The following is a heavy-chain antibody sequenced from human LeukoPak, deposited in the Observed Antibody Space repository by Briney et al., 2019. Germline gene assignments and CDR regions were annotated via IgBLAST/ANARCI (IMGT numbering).Heavy chain of an antibody. Sequence: GGSLRLSCAASGFNFGIYCMSWVRQAPGKGLEWVASMGSSGSHIYYADSVKGRFTTSRDNAKNSVHLQMNRLRVEDTAIYYCARHSGGDGYNYNGMDVWGQGTMVTVSS. CDR1: GFNFGIYC. CDR2: MGSSGSHI. D-gene: IGHD6-19*01. CDR3: ARHSGGDGYNYNGMDV. J-gene: IGHJ6*02. V-gene: IGHV3-21*06.